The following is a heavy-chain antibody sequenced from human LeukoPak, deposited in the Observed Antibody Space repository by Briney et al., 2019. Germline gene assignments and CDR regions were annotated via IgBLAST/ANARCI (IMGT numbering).Heavy chain of an antibody. CDR1: GFTFNSYA. V-gene: IGHV3-23*01. CDR2: ISGSGGST. CDR3: AKVTSGVAVAGTFDY. J-gene: IGHJ4*02. D-gene: IGHD6-19*01. Sequence: SGGSLRLSCAASGFTFNSYAMTWVLQAPGKGLEWVSGISGSGGSTYYADSVKGRFTISRDNSKNTLYLQMNSLRAEDTAVYYCAKVTSGVAVAGTFDYWGQGTLVTVSS.